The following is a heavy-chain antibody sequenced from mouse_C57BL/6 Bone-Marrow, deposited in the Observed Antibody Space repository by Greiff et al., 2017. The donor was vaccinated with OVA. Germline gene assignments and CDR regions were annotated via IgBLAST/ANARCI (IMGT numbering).Heavy chain of an antibody. CDR2: IDPSDSYT. CDR3: ARWGDYDGEAY. J-gene: IGHJ3*01. CDR1: GYTFTSYW. D-gene: IGHD2-4*01. V-gene: IGHV1-69*01. Sequence: QVQLQQPGAELVMPGASVKLSCKASGYTFTSYWMHWVKQRPGQGLEWIGEIDPSDSYTNYNQKFKGKSTLTVDKSSSTAYMQLSSLTSEDSAVYYCARWGDYDGEAYWGQGTLVTVSA.